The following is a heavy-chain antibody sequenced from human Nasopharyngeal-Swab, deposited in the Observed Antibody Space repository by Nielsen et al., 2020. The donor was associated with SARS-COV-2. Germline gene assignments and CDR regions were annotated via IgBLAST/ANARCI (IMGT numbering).Heavy chain of an antibody. D-gene: IGHD2-2*01. Sequence: GGSLRLSCAASGFTFGSYWMSWVRQAPGKGLEWVANIKQDGSEKYYVDSVKGRFTISRDNVKNSLYLQMNSLRAEDTAVYYCARDRDYAGAFDIWGQGTMVTVSS. J-gene: IGHJ3*02. CDR3: ARDRDYAGAFDI. V-gene: IGHV3-7*01. CDR1: GFTFGSYW. CDR2: IKQDGSEK.